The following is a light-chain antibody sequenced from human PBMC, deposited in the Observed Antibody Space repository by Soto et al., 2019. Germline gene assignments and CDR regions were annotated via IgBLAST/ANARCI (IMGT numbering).Light chain of an antibody. CDR3: QQRSNWPPIN. CDR1: QSVSSY. V-gene: IGKV3-11*01. Sequence: EVVLTQSPATLSLSPVERSTLSCRASQSVSSYLAWYQQKPGQAPRLLIYDASNRATGIPARFSGSGSGTDFTLTISSLEPEDFAVYYCQQRSNWPPINFGQGTRLEIK. CDR2: DAS. J-gene: IGKJ5*01.